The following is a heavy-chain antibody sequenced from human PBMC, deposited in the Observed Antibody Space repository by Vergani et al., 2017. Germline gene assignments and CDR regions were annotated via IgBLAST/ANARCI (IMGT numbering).Heavy chain of an antibody. D-gene: IGHD5-24*01. CDR3: ARGKGMATTDAFDI. J-gene: IGHJ3*02. V-gene: IGHV4-34*01. CDR2: INHSGST. Sequence: QVQLQQWGAGLLKPSETLSLTCAVYGGSFSGYYWSWIRQPPGKGLEWIGEINHSGSTNYNPSLKSRVTISVDTSKNQFSLKLSSVTAADTAVYYCARGKGMATTDAFDIWGQGTMVTVSS. CDR1: GGSFSGYY.